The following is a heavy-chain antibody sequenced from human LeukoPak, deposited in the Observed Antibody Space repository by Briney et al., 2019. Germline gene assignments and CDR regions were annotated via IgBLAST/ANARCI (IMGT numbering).Heavy chain of an antibody. CDR3: AIVSYYYDSSGYDSFPGGVYYYGMDV. CDR2: INSSSSYI. V-gene: IGHV3-21*01. J-gene: IGHJ6*02. D-gene: IGHD3-22*01. Sequence: GESLRLSCSASGFTFSSYSMNWVRPAPGKGREGVPSINSSSSYIYYAHSEKGRFTITRDNDKNSLELQINSRRAQDTTVYYCAIVSYYYDSSGYDSFPGGVYYYGMDVWGQGTTVTVSS. CDR1: GFTFSSYS.